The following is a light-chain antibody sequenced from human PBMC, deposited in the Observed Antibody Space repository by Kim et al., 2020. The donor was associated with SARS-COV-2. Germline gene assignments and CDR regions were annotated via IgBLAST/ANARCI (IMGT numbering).Light chain of an antibody. CDR3: QVWDSSSDHVV. V-gene: IGLV3-21*04. CDR1: NIGRKS. Sequence: APGKTARIACGGNNIGRKSVHWYQQKPGQAPVLVIYYDSDRPSGIPERFSGSNSGNTATLTISRVEAGDEADYYCQVWDSSSDHVVFGGGTKVTVL. CDR2: YDS. J-gene: IGLJ2*01.